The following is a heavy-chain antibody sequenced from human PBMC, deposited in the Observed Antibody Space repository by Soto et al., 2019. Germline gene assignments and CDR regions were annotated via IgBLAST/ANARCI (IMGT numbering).Heavy chain of an antibody. CDR2: IGFDGKNE. D-gene: IGHD3-16*01. Sequence: GGSLRLSCDVSGFSIGSYGMHWVRQAPGKGLEWVAVIGFDGKNENYGDSVKGRFTISRDNSRNTLYLQMNSLTAEDTAVYFCRVWIGELSVDYWGKGTLVTVSS. J-gene: IGHJ4*02. V-gene: IGHV3-33*01. CDR1: GFSIGSYG. CDR3: RVWIGELSVDY.